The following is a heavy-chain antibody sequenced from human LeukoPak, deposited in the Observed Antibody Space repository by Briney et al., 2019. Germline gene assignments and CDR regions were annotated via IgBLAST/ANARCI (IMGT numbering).Heavy chain of an antibody. Sequence: ASVTVSCKASGYTFISYYIHWVRQAPGQGLEWMGVINPSGGSSSYAQNFQGRVTMTRDTSTSTVYMELSSLRSEDTAVYYCARVGHITNWRNWFDPWGQGTLVTVSS. V-gene: IGHV1-46*01. D-gene: IGHD1-1*01. CDR3: ARVGHITNWRNWFDP. J-gene: IGHJ5*02. CDR2: INPSGGSS. CDR1: GYTFISYY.